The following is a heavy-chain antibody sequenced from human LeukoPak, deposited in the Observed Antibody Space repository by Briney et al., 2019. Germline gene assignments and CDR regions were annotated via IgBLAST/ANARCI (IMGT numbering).Heavy chain of an antibody. CDR1: GGSISSGDYY. CDR2: IYYSEST. CDR3: ARYDSSRTDRDAFDI. Sequence: SPTLSLTCNVSGGSISSGDYYWIWIRQPPGKGLEWIVYIYYSESTYYNPSLKSRVTVSVDTSKNQFSLKLSSVTAADTAVYYCARYDSSRTDRDAFDIWGQGTMVTVSS. V-gene: IGHV4-30-4*08. D-gene: IGHD3-22*01. J-gene: IGHJ3*02.